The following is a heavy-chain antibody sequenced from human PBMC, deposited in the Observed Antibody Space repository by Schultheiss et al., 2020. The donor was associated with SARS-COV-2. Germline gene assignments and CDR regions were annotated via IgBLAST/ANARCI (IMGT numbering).Heavy chain of an antibody. CDR3: AKDLEMATISTADIGCAY. J-gene: IGHJ4*02. CDR1: GFTFSDYY. Sequence: GGSLRLSCAASGFTFSDYYMSWIRQAPGKGLEWVSAISGSGCSTYYADSVKGRFTISRDNSKNTLYMQMNSLRAEDTAVYYCAKDLEMATISTADIGCAYWGQGTLVTFSS. D-gene: IGHD5-24*01. CDR2: ISGSGCST. V-gene: IGHV3-23*01.